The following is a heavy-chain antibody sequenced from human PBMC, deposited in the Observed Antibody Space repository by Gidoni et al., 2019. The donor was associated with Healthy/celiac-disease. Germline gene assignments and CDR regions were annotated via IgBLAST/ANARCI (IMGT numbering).Heavy chain of an antibody. Sequence: EVQLVESGGGLVKPGRSLRLSCTASGFTFGDYAMSCFRQAPGKGLEWVGFIRSKAYGGTTEYAASVKGRFTISRDDSKSIAYLQMNSLKTEDTAVYYCTRDFGSYSSGWYGMGTTSRDYYFDYWGQGTLVTVSS. CDR3: TRDFGSYSSGWYGMGTTSRDYYFDY. V-gene: IGHV3-49*05. J-gene: IGHJ4*02. D-gene: IGHD6-19*01. CDR1: GFTFGDYA. CDR2: IRSKAYGGTT.